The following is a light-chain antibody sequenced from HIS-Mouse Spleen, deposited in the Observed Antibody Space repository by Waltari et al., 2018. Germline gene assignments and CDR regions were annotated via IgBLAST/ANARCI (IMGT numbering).Light chain of an antibody. CDR3: SSYTSSSTLV. V-gene: IGLV2-14*03. Sequence: QSALTQPASVSGSPGQSITIPCTGTSSDVGGYNYVSWYQQHPGKDPKLMICDVSKRPAGVSNRFSGSKSGNTASLAISGLQAEDEADYYCSSYTSSSTLVFGTGTKVTVL. CDR2: DVS. J-gene: IGLJ1*01. CDR1: SSDVGGYNY.